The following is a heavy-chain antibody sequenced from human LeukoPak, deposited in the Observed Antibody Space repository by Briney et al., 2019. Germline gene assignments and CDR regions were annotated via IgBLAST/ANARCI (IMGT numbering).Heavy chain of an antibody. CDR3: AGLGGGSTIYAFDI. V-gene: IGHV3-30-3*01. CDR2: ISYDGSNK. D-gene: IGHD5/OR15-5a*01. CDR1: GFTFSSYA. J-gene: IGHJ3*02. Sequence: PGRSLRLSCAASGFTFSSYAMHWVRQAPGKGLEWVAVISYDGSNKYYADSVKGRFTISRDNSKNTLYLQMNSLRAEDTAVYHCAGLGGGSTIYAFDIWGQGTMVTVSS.